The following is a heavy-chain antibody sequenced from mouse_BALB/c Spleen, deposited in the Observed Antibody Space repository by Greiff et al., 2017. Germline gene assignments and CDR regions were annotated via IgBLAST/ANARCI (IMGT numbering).Heavy chain of an antibody. J-gene: IGHJ3*01. CDR1: GFTFSSFG. CDR2: ISSGSSTI. CDR3: ARDEAY. Sequence: EVHLVESGGGLVQPGGSRKLSCAASGFTFSSFGMHWVRQAPEKGLEWVAYISSGSSTIYYADTVKGRFTISRDNPKNTLFLQMTSLRSEDTAMYYCARDEAYWGQGTLVTVSA. V-gene: IGHV5-17*02.